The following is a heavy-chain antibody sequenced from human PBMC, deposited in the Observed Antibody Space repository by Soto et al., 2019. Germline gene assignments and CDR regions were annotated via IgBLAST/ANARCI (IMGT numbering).Heavy chain of an antibody. CDR3: ARDVGSFGSSRWFDT. Sequence: GGSLRLSCVGSGFTLSNYGMSWVRQAPGKGLEWVALIWYDGTTKYSADSVKGRFSISRDNSKNTLHLQVNILRAEDTAVYYCARDVGSFGSSRWFDTWGQGTLVTVSS. V-gene: IGHV3-33*01. CDR1: GFTLSNYG. CDR2: IWYDGTTK. J-gene: IGHJ5*02. D-gene: IGHD3-10*01.